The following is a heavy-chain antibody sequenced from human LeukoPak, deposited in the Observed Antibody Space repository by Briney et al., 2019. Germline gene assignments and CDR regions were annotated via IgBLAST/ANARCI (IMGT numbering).Heavy chain of an antibody. D-gene: IGHD2-15*01. J-gene: IGHJ4*02. CDR2: INPNSGGT. CDR1: GYSFTDFY. V-gene: IGHV1-2*02. Sequence: ASVKVSCKASGYSFTDFYIHWLRRAPGQGLEWMGWINPNSGGTKYAQKFQGRVTMTRDTSISTAYMELSRLRSDDTAVYYCAKSGLNRFDYWGQGTLVSVSS. CDR3: AKSGLNRFDY.